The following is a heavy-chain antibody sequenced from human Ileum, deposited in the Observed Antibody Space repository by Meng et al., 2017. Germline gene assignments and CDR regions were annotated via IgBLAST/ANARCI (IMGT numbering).Heavy chain of an antibody. J-gene: IGHJ4*02. CDR2: TYYNGSP. CDR1: GGSFSSDNYY. V-gene: IGHV4-30-4*01. CDR3: ARERRHYYGSGSFDY. Sequence: QVQLQESGPGLVKPSQTLFLTRSCSGGSFSSDNYYWTWIRETPGKGLEWIGLTYYNGSPFYNPSLRSRVTISVDTSKDQFSLKLTSVTAADTAVYYCARERRHYYGSGSFDYWGQGSLVTVSS. D-gene: IGHD3-10*01.